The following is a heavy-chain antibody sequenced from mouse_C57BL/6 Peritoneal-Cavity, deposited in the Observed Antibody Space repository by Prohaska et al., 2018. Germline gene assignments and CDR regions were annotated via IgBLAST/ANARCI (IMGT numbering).Heavy chain of an antibody. V-gene: IGHV1-74*01. J-gene: IGHJ2*01. D-gene: IGHD1-1*01. CDR3: AIRGYYGSSYDDY. Sequence: QVQLQQPGAELVKPGASVKVSCKASGYTFTSYWMHWVKQRPGQGLEWSGRIHPSDSDTNYNQKFKGKATLTVDKSSSTAYMQLSSLTSEDSAVYYCAIRGYYGSSYDDYWGQGTTLTVSS. CDR2: IHPSDSDT. CDR1: GYTFTSYW.